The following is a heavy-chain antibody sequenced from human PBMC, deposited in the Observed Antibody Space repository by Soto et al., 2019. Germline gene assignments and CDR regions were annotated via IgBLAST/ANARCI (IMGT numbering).Heavy chain of an antibody. CDR3: AKGGYYYDTSGPTFEY. V-gene: IGHV3-23*01. Sequence: VGSLRLSCAAFGFTFSSYAMSWVRQAPGKGLEWVSSISGSGGTSHYADSVKGRFTLSRDNSKNTLYLQMNSLRAEDTAVYYCAKGGYYYDTSGPTFEYWGQGTLVTVSS. J-gene: IGHJ4*02. D-gene: IGHD3-22*01. CDR2: ISGSGGTS. CDR1: GFTFSSYA.